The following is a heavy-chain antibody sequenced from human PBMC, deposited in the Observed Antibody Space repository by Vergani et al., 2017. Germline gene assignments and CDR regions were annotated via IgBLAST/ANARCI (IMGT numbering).Heavy chain of an antibody. D-gene: IGHD5-12*01. V-gene: IGHV3-53*04. CDR2: IYSGGST. J-gene: IGHJ4*02. CDR3: GSLECGYVRN. Sequence: EVQLVESGGGLVQPGGSLRLSCAASGFTVSSNYMSWVRQAPGKGLEWVSVIYSGGSTYYADSVKGRFTISRHNSKNTLYLQMNSLIAEDTAVYFCGSLECGYVRNWGQGTLVTVSS. CDR1: GFTVSSNY.